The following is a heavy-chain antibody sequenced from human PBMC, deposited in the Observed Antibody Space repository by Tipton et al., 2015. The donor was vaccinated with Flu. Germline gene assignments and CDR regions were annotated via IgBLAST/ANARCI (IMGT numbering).Heavy chain of an antibody. V-gene: IGHV4-59*11. CDR2: IYFSGST. J-gene: IGHJ4*02. CDR1: GGSISGHY. D-gene: IGHD1-26*01. Sequence: LSCSVSGGSISGHYWNWIRQPPGKGLEWIGYIYFSGSTEYNPSLRSRVTISLDTSKKHFSLNLSSVIAADMAMYYCARGSYGELLYFDYWGQGTLGIVSS. CDR3: ARGSYGELLYFDY.